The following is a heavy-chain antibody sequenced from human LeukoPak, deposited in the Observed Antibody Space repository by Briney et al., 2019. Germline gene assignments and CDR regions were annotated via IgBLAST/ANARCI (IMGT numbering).Heavy chain of an antibody. D-gene: IGHD1-26*01. CDR1: GGSISSYY. CDR2: IYYSGST. V-gene: IGHV4-59*01. J-gene: IGHJ5*02. CDR3: ARGSDSGSSEDWFDP. Sequence: PSETLSLTCTVSGGSISSYYWSCIRQPPGKGLEWIGYIYYSGSTNYNPSLKSRVTISVDTSKNQFSLKLSSVTAADTAVYYCARGSDSGSSEDWFDPWGQGTLVTVSS.